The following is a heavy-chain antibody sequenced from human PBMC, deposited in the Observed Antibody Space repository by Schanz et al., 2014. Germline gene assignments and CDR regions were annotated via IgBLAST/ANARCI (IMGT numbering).Heavy chain of an antibody. CDR3: VRDSFFAFDY. CDR2: ISGGGGTT. Sequence: EMQLLESGGGLIQPGGSLRLSCAASGFTFSSYAMSWVRQAPGKGLEWVSAISGGGGTTYYADSVKGRFTISRDNAKNSLFLQMNSLRPEDTAVYYCVRDSFFAFDYWGQGTLVTVSS. CDR1: GFTFSSYA. J-gene: IGHJ4*02. V-gene: IGHV3-23*01. D-gene: IGHD3-3*01.